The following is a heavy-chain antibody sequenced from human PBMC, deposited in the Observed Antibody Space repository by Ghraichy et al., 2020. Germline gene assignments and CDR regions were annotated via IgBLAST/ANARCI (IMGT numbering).Heavy chain of an antibody. CDR3: AKGILELRPYFYGMDV. CDR1: GFSFSSYV. CDR2: VSHNGADT. Sequence: GGSLRLSCAASGFSFSSYVMTWVRQAPGKGLEWVSAVSHNGADTYYADSVKGRFTISRDNSKIYLQMNSLRGEDTAVYFCAKGILELRPYFYGMDVWGQGTTVTVSS. D-gene: IGHD2-21*01. J-gene: IGHJ6*02. V-gene: IGHV3-23*01.